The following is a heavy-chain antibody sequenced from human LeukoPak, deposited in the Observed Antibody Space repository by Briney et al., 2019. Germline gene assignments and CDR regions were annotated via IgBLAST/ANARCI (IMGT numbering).Heavy chain of an antibody. CDR1: GFTFSSYG. CDR2: IWYDGSNK. J-gene: IGHJ4*02. V-gene: IGHV3-33*01. Sequence: PGGSLRLSCAASGFTFSSYGMHWVRQAPGKGLEWVAVIWYDGSNKYYADSVKGRFTISRDNSKNSLYLQMNSLRAEDTAVYYCATPDSSGYYFQSDYWGQGTLVTDSS. D-gene: IGHD3-22*01. CDR3: ATPDSSGYYFQSDY.